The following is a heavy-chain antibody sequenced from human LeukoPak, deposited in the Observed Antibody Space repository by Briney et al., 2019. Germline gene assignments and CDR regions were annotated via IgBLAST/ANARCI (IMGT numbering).Heavy chain of an antibody. V-gene: IGHV1-2*02. J-gene: IGHJ4*02. D-gene: IGHD5-12*01. Sequence: ASVKVSCKASGYTFTGYYMHWVRQAPGQGLEWMGWINPNSGGTNYAQKFQDRVTMTRDTSISTAYMELSRLRSDDTAVYYCANLMRGYSGYADYWGQGTLVTVSS. CDR2: INPNSGGT. CDR3: ANLMRGYSGYADY. CDR1: GYTFTGYY.